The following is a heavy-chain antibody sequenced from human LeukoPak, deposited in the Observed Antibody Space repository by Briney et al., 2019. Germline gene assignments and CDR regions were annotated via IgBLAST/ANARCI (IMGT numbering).Heavy chain of an antibody. CDR1: GFTFDDYA. D-gene: IGHD1-1*01. J-gene: IGHJ4*02. CDR2: ISWNSGSI. CDR3: AKDISNWNTGGLDY. Sequence: GRSLRLSCAASGFTFDDYAMHWVRQAPGKGLDWVSGISWNSGSIGYADSVKGRFTISRDNAKNSLYLQMNSLRAEDMALYYCAKDISNWNTGGLDYWGQGTLVTVSS. V-gene: IGHV3-9*03.